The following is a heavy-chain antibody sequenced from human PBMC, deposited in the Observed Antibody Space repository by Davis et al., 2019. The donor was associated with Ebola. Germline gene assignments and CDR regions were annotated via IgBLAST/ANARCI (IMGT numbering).Heavy chain of an antibody. D-gene: IGHD6-13*01. CDR1: GYTFTSYY. V-gene: IGHV1-46*01. Sequence: GESLKISCKGSGYTFTSYYMHWVRQAPGQGLEWMGIINPSGGSTSYAQKFQGRVTMTRDTSTSTVYMELSSLRSEDTAVYYCARDEAATFDYWGQGTLVTVSS. CDR3: ARDEAATFDY. J-gene: IGHJ4*02. CDR2: INPSGGST.